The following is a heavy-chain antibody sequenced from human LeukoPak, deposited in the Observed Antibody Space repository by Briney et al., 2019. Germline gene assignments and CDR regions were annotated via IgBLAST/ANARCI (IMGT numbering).Heavy chain of an antibody. CDR3: ARAHYDSSGYYPYYFDY. D-gene: IGHD3-22*01. CDR2: IIPIFGTA. V-gene: IGHV1-69*05. CDR1: GGTFSSYA. J-gene: IGHJ4*02. Sequence: SVKVSCKASGGTFSSYAISWVRQAPGQGFEWMGGIIPIFGTANYAQKFQGRVTITTDESTSTAYMELSSLRSEDTAVYYCARAHYDSSGYYPYYFDYWGQGTLVTVSS.